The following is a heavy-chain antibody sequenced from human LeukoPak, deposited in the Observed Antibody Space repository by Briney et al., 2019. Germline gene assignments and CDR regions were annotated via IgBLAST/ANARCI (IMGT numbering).Heavy chain of an antibody. Sequence: SETLSLTCTVSGYSISSGYYWGWIRQPPGKGLEWIGSIYHSGSTYYNPSLKSRVTISVDTSKNQFSPKLSSVTAADTAVYYCARNGPVVGVYYYMDVWGKGTTVTVSS. V-gene: IGHV4-38-2*02. CDR3: ARNGPVVGVYYYMDV. CDR2: IYHSGST. D-gene: IGHD1-26*01. J-gene: IGHJ6*03. CDR1: GYSISSGYY.